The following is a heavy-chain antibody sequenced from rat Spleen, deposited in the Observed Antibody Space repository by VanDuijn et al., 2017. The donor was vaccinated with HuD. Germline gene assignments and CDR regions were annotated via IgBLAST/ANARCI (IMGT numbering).Heavy chain of an antibody. J-gene: IGHJ2*01. CDR3: TRSYGGYTQHWFAY. Sequence: QVQLKESGPGLVQPSQTLSLTCTVSGFSLTSYNVHWVRQPPGKGLEWMGRMRYNGDTSYNSALKSRLTVNRDTSKSQVFLKRNSLHTDDTAIYFCTRSYGGYTQHWFAYWGQGVMVTVSS. V-gene: IGHV2-63*01. D-gene: IGHD1-11*01. CDR1: GFSLTSYN. CDR2: MRYNGDT.